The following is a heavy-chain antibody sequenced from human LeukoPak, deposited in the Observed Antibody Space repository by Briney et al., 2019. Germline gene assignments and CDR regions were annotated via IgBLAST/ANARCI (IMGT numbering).Heavy chain of an antibody. D-gene: IGHD3-10*01. CDR2: IYHSGST. J-gene: IGHJ1*01. CDR3: ARWVGRGFQD. Sequence: NPSETLSLTCTVSGYSISSGYYWGWIRQPPGKGLEWIGSIYHSGSTYYNPSLKSRVTISVDTSKNQFSLKLSSVTAADTAVYYCARWVGRGFQDWGQGTLVTVSS. CDR1: GYSISSGYY. V-gene: IGHV4-38-2*02.